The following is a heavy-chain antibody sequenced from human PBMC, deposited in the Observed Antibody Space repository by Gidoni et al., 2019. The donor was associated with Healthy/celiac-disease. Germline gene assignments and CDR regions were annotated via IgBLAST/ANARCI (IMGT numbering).Heavy chain of an antibody. D-gene: IGHD1-20*01. CDR2: ISSSGSTI. Sequence: SCAASGFTFSDYYMSWIRQAPGKGLEWVSYISSSGSTIYYADSVKGRFTISRDNAKNSLYLQMNSLRAEDTAVYYCARVIGYNWNHGYFDYWGQGTLVTVSS. J-gene: IGHJ4*02. V-gene: IGHV3-11*01. CDR3: ARVIGYNWNHGYFDY. CDR1: GFTFSDYY.